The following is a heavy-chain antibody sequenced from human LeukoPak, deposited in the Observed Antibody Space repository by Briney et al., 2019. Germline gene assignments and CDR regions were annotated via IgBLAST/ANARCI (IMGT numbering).Heavy chain of an antibody. Sequence: GGSLRLSCAASGFTFSSYGMSWVRQAPGKGLEWVSAISGSGGSTCYADSVKGRFTISRDNSKNTLYLQMNSLRAEDTAVYYCARDRHGYSYGFHRGYSDNNYMDVWGKGTTVTISS. CDR3: ARDRHGYSYGFHRGYSDNNYMDV. J-gene: IGHJ6*03. CDR2: ISGSGGST. D-gene: IGHD5-18*01. CDR1: GFTFSSYG. V-gene: IGHV3-23*01.